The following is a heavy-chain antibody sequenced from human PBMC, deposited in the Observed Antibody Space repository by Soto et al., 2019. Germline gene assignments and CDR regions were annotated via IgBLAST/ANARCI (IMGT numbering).Heavy chain of an antibody. V-gene: IGHV3-21*01. Sequence: GGSLRLSCAASGFTFSSYSMNWVRQAPGKGLEWVSSISSSSYIYYADSVKGRFTISRDNAKNSLYLQMNSLRAEDTAVYYCASTVGRSTSRFDYWGQGTTVTVSS. J-gene: IGHJ4*03. D-gene: IGHD2-2*01. CDR1: GFTFSSYS. CDR3: ASTVGRSTSRFDY. CDR2: ISSSSYI.